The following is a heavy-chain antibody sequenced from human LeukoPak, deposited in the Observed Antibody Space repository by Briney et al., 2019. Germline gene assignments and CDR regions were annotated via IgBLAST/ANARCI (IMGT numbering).Heavy chain of an antibody. CDR2: IYYSGNT. CDR3: ARRMSVAPYGMDV. J-gene: IGHJ6*02. CDR1: GGSISSYY. V-gene: IGHV4-59*08. Sequence: PSETLSLTCTVSGGSISSYYWSWIRQPPEKGLEWIGYIYYSGNTNYNPSLNSRVTISVDTSKNQFSLKLSAVTAADTAVYYCARRMSVAPYGMDVWGQGTTVTVSS. D-gene: IGHD4-23*01.